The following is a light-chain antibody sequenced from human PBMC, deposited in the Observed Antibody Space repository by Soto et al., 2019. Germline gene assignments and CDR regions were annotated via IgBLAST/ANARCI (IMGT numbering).Light chain of an antibody. CDR1: QSISSH. V-gene: IGKV1-39*01. J-gene: IGKJ3*01. CDR2: EAS. Sequence: DIQMTQSPSSLSASVGDRVTITCRASQSISSHLSWYQQKPGKAPQLLIYEASSLQGGVTSRFSGSGSGTDFTLTMSRLQAYDFAIYYCQQRYSMPLTFGPGTRVHIK. CDR3: QQRYSMPLT.